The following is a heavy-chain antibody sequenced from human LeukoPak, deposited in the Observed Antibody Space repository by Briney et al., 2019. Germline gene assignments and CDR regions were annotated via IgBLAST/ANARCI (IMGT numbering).Heavy chain of an antibody. CDR1: GDSISDNDYY. CDR2: IYYTGNT. D-gene: IGHD6-6*01. CDR3: ARQYSSSSEGYFYYIDV. Sequence: SETLSLTCTVSGDSISDNDYYWSWLRQLPGKGLEWIGYIYYTGNTYYNPSLKSRVTISVDTSKKQFSLNLSSVTAADTAVYYCARQYSSSSEGYFYYIDVWGKGTTVTVSS. V-gene: IGHV4-39*01. J-gene: IGHJ6*03.